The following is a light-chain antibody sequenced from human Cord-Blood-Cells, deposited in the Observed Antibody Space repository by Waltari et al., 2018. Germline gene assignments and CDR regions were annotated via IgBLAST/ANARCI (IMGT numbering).Light chain of an antibody. CDR2: EGS. J-gene: IGLJ2*01. CDR1: SSDVGSYNL. CDR3: CSYAGSSTFEV. V-gene: IGLV2-23*03. Sequence: SVSGSPGQSITIPCTGTSSDVGSYNLVSWYQQHPGKAPKLMIYEGSKRPSGVSNRFSGSKSGNTASLTISGLQAEDEADYYCCSYAGSSTFEVFGGGTKLTVL.